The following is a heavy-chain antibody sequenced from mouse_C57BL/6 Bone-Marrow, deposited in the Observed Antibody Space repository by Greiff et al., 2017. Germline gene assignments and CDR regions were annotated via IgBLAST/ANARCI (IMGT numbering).Heavy chain of an antibody. CDR1: GYTFTDYY. CDR3: ASPYGNYLAWFAY. CDR2: INPYNGGT. D-gene: IGHD2-1*01. Sequence: VQLKQSGPVLVKPGASVKMSCKASGYTFTDYYMNWVKQSHGKSLEWIGVINPYNGGTSYNQKFKGKATLTVDKSSSTAYMELISLTSEDSAVYYCASPYGNYLAWFAYWGQGTLVTVSA. V-gene: IGHV1-19*01. J-gene: IGHJ3*01.